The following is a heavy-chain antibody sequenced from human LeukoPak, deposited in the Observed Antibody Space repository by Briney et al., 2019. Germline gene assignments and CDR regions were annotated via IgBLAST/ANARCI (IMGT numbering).Heavy chain of an antibody. V-gene: IGHV6-1*01. Sequence: TLSLTCAISGDSVSSNSAAWNWIRQSPAGGLEWVGRTYYRSKWYNDYAVSVKSRITINPDTSKTQFPLQLNSVTPEDTAVYCCARLGAAAALPFDIWGQGTMVTVSS. D-gene: IGHD6-13*01. J-gene: IGHJ3*02. CDR3: ARLGAAAALPFDI. CDR2: TYYRSKWYN. CDR1: GDSVSSNSAA.